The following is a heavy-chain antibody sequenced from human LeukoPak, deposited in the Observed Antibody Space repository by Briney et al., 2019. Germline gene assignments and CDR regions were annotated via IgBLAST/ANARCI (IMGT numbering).Heavy chain of an antibody. Sequence: PGGSLRLSCVASGFTFSSYAMTWARQAPGKGLEWVSVIGRNGGDIQYADSVKGRFTISRDNSKNTLYLQMNSLRAEDTAVYYCAKYAPPTTVVTRFFDYWGQGTLVTVSS. CDR3: AKYAPPTTVVTRFFDY. J-gene: IGHJ4*02. CDR2: IGRNGGDI. V-gene: IGHV3-23*01. D-gene: IGHD4-23*01. CDR1: GFTFSSYA.